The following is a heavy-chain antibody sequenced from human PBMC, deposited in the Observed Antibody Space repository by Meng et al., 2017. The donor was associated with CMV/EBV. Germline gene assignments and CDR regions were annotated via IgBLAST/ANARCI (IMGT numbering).Heavy chain of an antibody. CDR3: ARDLGPGSMGSGSFDY. Sequence: GESLKISCAASGFTFSSYSMNWVRQAPGKGLEWVSSISSSSSYIYYADSVEGRFTISRDNAKNSLYLQMNSLRAEDTAVYYCARDLGPGSMGSGSFDYWGQGTLVTVSS. D-gene: IGHD3-22*01. CDR2: ISSSSSYI. J-gene: IGHJ4*02. V-gene: IGHV3-21*01. CDR1: GFTFSSYS.